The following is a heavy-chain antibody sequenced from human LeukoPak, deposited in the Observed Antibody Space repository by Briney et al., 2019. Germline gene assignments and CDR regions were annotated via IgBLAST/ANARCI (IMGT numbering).Heavy chain of an antibody. D-gene: IGHD6-19*01. CDR3: AKFTGYSSGWYDS. V-gene: IGHV3-74*01. Sequence: PGGSLRLSCAASGFTFSDYWMHWVRQAPGKGLVWVSRINGDGSGTNYEDSVKGRFTISRDNSKNTLYLQLNSLRAEDTAVYYCAKFTGYSSGWYDSWGQGTLVTVSS. J-gene: IGHJ5*01. CDR2: INGDGSGT. CDR1: GFTFSDYW.